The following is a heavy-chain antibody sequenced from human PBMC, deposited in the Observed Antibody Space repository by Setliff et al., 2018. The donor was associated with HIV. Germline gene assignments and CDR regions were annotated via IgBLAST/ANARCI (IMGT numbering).Heavy chain of an antibody. CDR2: INQSGST. D-gene: IGHD4-17*01. J-gene: IGHJ4*02. V-gene: IGHV4-34*01. CDR1: NASFSDYY. CDR3: AGRAYGPLEH. Sequence: SETLSLTCAVYNASFSDYYRGWIRQAPGKGLEWIGEINQSGSTNYNSSLRSRATMSINLSKNQFSLKLTSVTAADTAVYYCAGRAYGPLEHWGQGNQVTVSS.